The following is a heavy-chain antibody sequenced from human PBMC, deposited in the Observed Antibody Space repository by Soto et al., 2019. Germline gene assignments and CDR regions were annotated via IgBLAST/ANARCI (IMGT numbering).Heavy chain of an antibody. J-gene: IGHJ3*02. V-gene: IGHV3-7*01. D-gene: IGHD6-19*01. CDR1: GFTFSSYW. Sequence: EVQLLESGGGLVQPGGSLRLSCAASGFTFSSYWMSWVRQAPGKGLEWVANIKQDGSEKYYVDSVKGRFTISRDNAKNSLYLQMNSLRAEDTAVYYCASDPIAVAGNRGNAFDIWGQGTMVTVSS. CDR2: IKQDGSEK. CDR3: ASDPIAVAGNRGNAFDI.